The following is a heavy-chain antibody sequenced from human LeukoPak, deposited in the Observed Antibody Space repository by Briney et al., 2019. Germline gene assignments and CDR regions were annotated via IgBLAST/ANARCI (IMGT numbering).Heavy chain of an antibody. Sequence: LETLSLTCTVSGGSISSYYWSWIRQPPGKGLEWIGHIYYSGSTNHNPSLKSRVTISVDTSKNQFSLKLSSVTAADTAVYYCARGGYSGYGFDYWGQGTLVTVSS. J-gene: IGHJ4*02. D-gene: IGHD5-12*01. CDR2: IYYSGST. V-gene: IGHV4-59*01. CDR1: GGSISSYY. CDR3: ARGGYSGYGFDY.